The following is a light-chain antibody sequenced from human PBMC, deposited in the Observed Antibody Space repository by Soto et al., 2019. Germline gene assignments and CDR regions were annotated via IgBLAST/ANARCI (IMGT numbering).Light chain of an antibody. CDR3: LQDYNYPWT. CDR1: QGIRND. V-gene: IGKV1-6*01. CDR2: AAS. Sequence: AIQMTQTPSSLSASVGDRVTITCRASQGIRNDLGWYQQKPGKAPKLLIYAASSLQSGVPSRFSGSGSGTDFTLTISSLQPGDFATYYCLQDYNYPWTFGQGTKVDIK. J-gene: IGKJ1*01.